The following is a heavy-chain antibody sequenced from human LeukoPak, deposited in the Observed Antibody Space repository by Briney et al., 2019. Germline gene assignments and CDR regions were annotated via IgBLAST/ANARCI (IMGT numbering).Heavy chain of an antibody. D-gene: IGHD6-13*01. V-gene: IGHV1-24*01. CDR1: GYTLTELS. Sequence: ASVKVSCKVSGYTLTELSMHWVRQAPGKGLEWMGGFDPEDGETIYAQKFQGRVTMTEDTSTDTAYMELSSLRSEDTAVYYCATGGGAAAGQTGDPYYYCGMDVWGKGPRSPSPQ. J-gene: IGHJ6*01. CDR2: FDPEDGET. CDR3: ATGGGAAAGQTGDPYYYCGMDV.